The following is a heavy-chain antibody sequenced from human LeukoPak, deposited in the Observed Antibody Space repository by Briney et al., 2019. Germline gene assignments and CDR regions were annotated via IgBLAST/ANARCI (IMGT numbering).Heavy chain of an antibody. CDR1: GYTFTSYG. CDR2: IIPIFGTA. J-gene: IGHJ3*02. Sequence: GASVKVSCKASGYTFTSYGISWVRQAPGQGLEWMGGIIPIFGTANYAQKFQGRVTITADESTSTAYMELSSLRSEDTAVYYCARGISSIAATELPGSVDIWGQGTMVTVSS. V-gene: IGHV1-69*13. CDR3: ARGISSIAATELPGSVDI. D-gene: IGHD6-6*01.